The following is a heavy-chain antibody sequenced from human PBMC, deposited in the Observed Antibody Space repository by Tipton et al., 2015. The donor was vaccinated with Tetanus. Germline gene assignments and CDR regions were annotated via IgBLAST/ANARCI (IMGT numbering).Heavy chain of an antibody. CDR3: VQDADMWGVRKVFDI. CDR2: IIPVFGTS. V-gene: IGHV1-69*06. D-gene: IGHD1-14*01. CDR1: GGTFRYHA. Sequence: QLVQSGPEVKKPGSSVKVSCKASGGTFRYHAISWVRQAPGQGLEWMGGIIPVFGTSNYAQNFQDRVTVTADKSTSTVYMELRSLRPDDTAVYYCVQDADMWGVRKVFDIWGQGTMVTVSS. J-gene: IGHJ3*02.